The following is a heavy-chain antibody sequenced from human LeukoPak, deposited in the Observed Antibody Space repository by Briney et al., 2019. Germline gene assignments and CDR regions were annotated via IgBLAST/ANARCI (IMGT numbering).Heavy chain of an antibody. CDR2: MNTDGTTT. J-gene: IGHJ4*02. CDR1: GFTFSNYW. CDR3: ARDGGGYYFL. Sequence: PGGSLRLSCAASGFTFSNYWMHWVRQAPGKGLVWVSHMNTDGTTTNYADSVRGRFTISRDNAKNTLYLQMNSLRAEDTAVYYCARDGGGYYFLWGQGTLVTVSS. D-gene: IGHD3-22*01. V-gene: IGHV3-74*01.